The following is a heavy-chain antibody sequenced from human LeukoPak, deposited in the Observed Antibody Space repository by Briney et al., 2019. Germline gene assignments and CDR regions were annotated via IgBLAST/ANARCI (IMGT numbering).Heavy chain of an antibody. CDR2: ISAYNGNT. J-gene: IGHJ4*02. CDR3: ARDWWYGDYSIGDN. Sequence: GASVKVSCKASGYTFTSNGISWVRQALGQGLEWMGWISAYNGNTNYAQKLQGRVTMTTDTSTSTVYMELRSLRSDDTAVYYCARDWWYGDYSIGDNWGQGTLVTVSS. CDR1: GYTFTSNG. V-gene: IGHV1-18*01. D-gene: IGHD4-17*01.